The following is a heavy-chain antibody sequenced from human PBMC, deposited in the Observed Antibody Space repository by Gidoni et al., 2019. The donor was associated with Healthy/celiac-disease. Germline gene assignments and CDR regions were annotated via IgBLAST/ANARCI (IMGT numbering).Heavy chain of an antibody. CDR1: GRTFSSYA. D-gene: IGHD3-10*01. CDR2: IIPIFGTA. CDR3: ARDRYYYGSGRRYYFDY. Sequence: QAQLVQSGAEVKNTGSSVKVPCNASGRTFSSYAISWVRQAPGQGLEWMGGIIPIFGTANYAQKFQGRVTITADESTSTAYMELSSLRSEDTAVYYCARDRYYYGSGRRYYFDYWGQGTLVTVSS. J-gene: IGHJ4*02. V-gene: IGHV1-69*01.